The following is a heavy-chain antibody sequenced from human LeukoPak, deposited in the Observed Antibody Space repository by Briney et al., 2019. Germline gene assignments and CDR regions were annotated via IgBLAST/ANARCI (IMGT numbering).Heavy chain of an antibody. Sequence: SETLSLTCTVSGGSVSSGSYYWSWIRQPPGKGLEWIGYIYYSGITNYNPSLKSRVTTSADTSKNQFSLKLNSVTAADTAVYYCARDVRGYSYGGSYDYWGQGTLVTVSS. D-gene: IGHD5-18*01. CDR2: IYYSGIT. V-gene: IGHV4-61*01. J-gene: IGHJ4*02. CDR1: GGSVSSGSYY. CDR3: ARDVRGYSYGGSYDY.